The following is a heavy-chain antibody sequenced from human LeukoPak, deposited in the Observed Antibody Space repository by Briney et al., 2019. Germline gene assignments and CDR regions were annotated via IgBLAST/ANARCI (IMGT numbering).Heavy chain of an antibody. CDR3: AKVPREGGWCPLSDH. CDR1: GFTFSNYA. CDR2: ISYDGSNK. V-gene: IGHV3-30*18. Sequence: GGSLRLSCAASGFTFSNYAMHWVRQAPGKGLEWVAVISYDGSNKYYAESVKGRFTISRDNSKNTLYLQMNSLRPEDAAVYYCAKVPREGGWCPLSDHWGQGALVTVSS. D-gene: IGHD6-19*01. J-gene: IGHJ4*02.